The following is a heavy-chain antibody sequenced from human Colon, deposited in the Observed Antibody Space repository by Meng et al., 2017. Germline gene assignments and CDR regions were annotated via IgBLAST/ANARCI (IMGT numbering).Heavy chain of an antibody. J-gene: IGHJ4*02. D-gene: IGHD3-10*01. CDR2: IWYDGSNK. CDR3: ARDLPSGYYGSGRDYYFDY. Sequence: GGSLRLSCAASGFTFSSYGMHWVRQAPGKGLEWVAVIWYDGSNKYYADSVKGRFTISRDNSKNTLYLQMNSLRAEDTAVYYCARDLPSGYYGSGRDYYFDYWGQGTLVTVSS. V-gene: IGHV3-33*01. CDR1: GFTFSSYG.